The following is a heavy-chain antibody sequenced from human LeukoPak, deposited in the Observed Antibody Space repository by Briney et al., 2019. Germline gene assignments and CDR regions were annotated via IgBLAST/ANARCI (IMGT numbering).Heavy chain of an antibody. CDR3: VRPLGTTDGYRYAY. CDR2: IKEDGSEK. V-gene: IGHV3-7*01. J-gene: IGHJ4*02. D-gene: IGHD5-24*01. Sequence: GGSLRLSCAASGFTFSSYWMSWLRQAPGKGLEWVANIKEDGSEKDYVGSVKGRFTISRDSAKNSLYLQMNSLRVEDMAVYYCVRPLGTTDGYRYAYWGQGSLVTVSS. CDR1: GFTFSSYW.